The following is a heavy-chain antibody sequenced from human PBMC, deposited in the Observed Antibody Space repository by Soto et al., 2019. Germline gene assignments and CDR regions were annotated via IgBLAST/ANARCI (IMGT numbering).Heavy chain of an antibody. CDR3: ARGTRRFGELFDAFDI. V-gene: IGHV1-18*01. CDR1: GYTFNTYG. J-gene: IGHJ3*02. CDR2: ISAYNGNA. D-gene: IGHD3-10*01. Sequence: QVQLVQSGYEVKEPGASVTVSCKASGYTFNTYGITWVRQAPGQGLEWIGWISAYNGNANYAQKFQGRVTLTRDTSTSTAYLELRSLRSDDTAVYYCARGTRRFGELFDAFDIWGQGTMVPVSS.